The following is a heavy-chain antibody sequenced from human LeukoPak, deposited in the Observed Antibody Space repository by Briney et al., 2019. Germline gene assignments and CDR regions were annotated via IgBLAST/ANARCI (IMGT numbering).Heavy chain of an antibody. CDR2: ISSSGSTI. V-gene: IGHV3-48*03. D-gene: IGHD3-22*01. J-gene: IGHJ4*02. CDR1: GFTFSSYE. Sequence: GGSLRLSCAASGFTFSSYEMNWVRQAPGKGLEWVSYISSSGSTIYYADSVKGRFTISRDNAKNSLYLQMNSLRAEDTAVYYCARTDYDSSGYCDYWGRGTLVTVSS. CDR3: ARTDYDSSGYCDY.